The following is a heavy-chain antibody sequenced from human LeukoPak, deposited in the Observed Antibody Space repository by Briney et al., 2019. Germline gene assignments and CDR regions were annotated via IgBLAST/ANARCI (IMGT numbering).Heavy chain of an antibody. D-gene: IGHD6-19*01. CDR2: TFYSGST. Sequence: PSETLSLTCAVSGGSFSSSDFYWGWVRQPPGKGLEWVGSTFYSGSTNYNPSLNSRVTISVDTSKNQFSLKVTSVTAADTAVYYCVRHHLSYSSGWYGWGQGTLVTVSS. J-gene: IGHJ4*02. CDR1: GGSFSSSDFY. CDR3: VRHHLSYSSGWYG. V-gene: IGHV4-39*01.